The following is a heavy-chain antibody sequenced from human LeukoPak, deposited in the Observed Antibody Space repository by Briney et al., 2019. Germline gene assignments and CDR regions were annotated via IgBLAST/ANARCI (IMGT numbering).Heavy chain of an antibody. V-gene: IGHV1-3*01. D-gene: IGHD3-22*01. Sequence: GASVKVSCKASGYTFINYTMHWVRQAPGQRLEWMGWINAGNRNTKYSQKFQGRVTITRDTSATIAYMELSSLRSEDTAVYYCARGRAWYYYDSSGYYYFDYWGQGTLVTVSS. J-gene: IGHJ4*02. CDR1: GYTFINYT. CDR3: ARGRAWYYYDSSGYYYFDY. CDR2: INAGNRNT.